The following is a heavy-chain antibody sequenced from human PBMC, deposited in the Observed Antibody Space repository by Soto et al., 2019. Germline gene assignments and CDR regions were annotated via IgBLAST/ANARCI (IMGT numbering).Heavy chain of an antibody. CDR1: GYTFTSYA. J-gene: IGHJ4*02. CDR2: INAGNGNT. CDR3: ARSIVVVTALDY. D-gene: IGHD2-21*02. V-gene: IGHV1-3*01. Sequence: QVQLVQSGAEVKKPGASVKVSCKASGYTFTSYAMHWVRQAPGQRLEWMGWINAGNGNTKYSQKFQGRVTITRDTSASTAYMELSSLRSDDTAVYYCARSIVVVTALDYWGQGTLVTVSS.